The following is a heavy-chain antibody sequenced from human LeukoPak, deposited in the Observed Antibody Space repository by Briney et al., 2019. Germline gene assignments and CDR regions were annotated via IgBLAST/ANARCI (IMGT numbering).Heavy chain of an antibody. CDR1: GGTFTSYA. CDR3: ARDGRYCSGGSCYSAKKADGMDV. J-gene: IGHJ6*02. CDR2: ISPIFGTA. Sequence: SVKVSCKASGGTFTSYAISWVRQAPGQGLEWMGGISPIFGTANYAQKFQGRVTITADKSTSTGYMELSSLRSEDTAVYYCARDGRYCSGGSCYSAKKADGMDVWGQGTTVTVSS. V-gene: IGHV1-69*06. D-gene: IGHD2-15*01.